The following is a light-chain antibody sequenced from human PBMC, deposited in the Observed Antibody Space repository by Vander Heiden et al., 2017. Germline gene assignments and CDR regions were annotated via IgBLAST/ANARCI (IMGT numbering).Light chain of an antibody. Sequence: DIQITQSPSSLSAFVGDRITITCRASQSITKYLNWYQQKPGRAPKLLIYATSNLQSGVPPRFSGSGSGTDFSLTVSSLQPEDFATYFCQQSYSTPYTFGQGTKLEIK. CDR3: QQSYSTPYT. CDR2: ATS. V-gene: IGKV1-39*01. CDR1: QSITKY. J-gene: IGKJ2*01.